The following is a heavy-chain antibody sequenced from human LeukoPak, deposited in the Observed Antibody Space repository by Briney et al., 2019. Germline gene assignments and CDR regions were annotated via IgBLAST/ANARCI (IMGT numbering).Heavy chain of an antibody. V-gene: IGHV3-66*01. D-gene: IGHD1-14*01. CDR1: GFTVSNYY. CDR3: ARGGPGTTLDC. J-gene: IGHJ4*02. Sequence: GGSLRLSCAASGFTVSNYYMSWVRQAPGKGLEWVSVLYTPGSTKYADSVKGRFTISRDNSKNTMYLQMSSLRAEDTAVYYCARGGPGTTLDCWGRGTLVTVSS. CDR2: LYTPGST.